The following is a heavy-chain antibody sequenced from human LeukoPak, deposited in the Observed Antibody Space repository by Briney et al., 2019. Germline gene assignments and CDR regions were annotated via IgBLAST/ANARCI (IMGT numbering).Heavy chain of an antibody. CDR2: ISYDGSNK. CDR3: ARAAPNRYYYGMDV. Sequence: GRSLRLSCAASGFTFSSYAVHWVRQAPGKGLEWVAVISYDGSNKYYADSVKGRFTISRDNSKNTLYLQMNSLRAEDTAVYYCARAAPNRYYYGMDVWGQGTTVTVSS. V-gene: IGHV3-30-3*01. J-gene: IGHJ6*02. CDR1: GFTFSSYA.